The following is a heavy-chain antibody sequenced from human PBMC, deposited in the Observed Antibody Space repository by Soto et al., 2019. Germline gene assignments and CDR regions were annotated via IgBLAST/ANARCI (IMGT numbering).Heavy chain of an antibody. CDR1: GFTFSSYA. D-gene: IGHD5-18*01. Sequence: EVQLLESGGGLVQPGGSLRLSCAASGFTFSSYAMSWVRQAPGKGLEWVSAISGSGGSTYYADSVKGRFTISRDNSKNTLYLQMNSLRAEDTAVYYCAKEDGYSYGYKVYRKGYYYYGMDVWGQGTTVTVSS. CDR2: ISGSGGST. V-gene: IGHV3-23*01. CDR3: AKEDGYSYGYKVYRKGYYYYGMDV. J-gene: IGHJ6*02.